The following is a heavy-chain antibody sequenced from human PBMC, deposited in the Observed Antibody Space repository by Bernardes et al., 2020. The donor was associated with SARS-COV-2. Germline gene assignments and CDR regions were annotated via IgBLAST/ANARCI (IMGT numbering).Heavy chain of an antibody. CDR1: GDSISSMSYY. J-gene: IGHJ4*02. CDR3: ARSGSHYSYY. V-gene: IGHV4-39*01. CDR2: IHYSGST. Sequence: SESLSLTCTVSGDSISSMSYYWGWLLQPPGKGLEWIGSIHYSGSTYYNPSLKSRVTISVDTSKNQFSLKLKSVTAADTAMYYCARSGSHYSYYWGQGTLVTVSS. D-gene: IGHD1-26*01.